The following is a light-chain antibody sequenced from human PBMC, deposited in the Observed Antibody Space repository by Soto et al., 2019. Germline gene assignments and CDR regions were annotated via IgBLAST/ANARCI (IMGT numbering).Light chain of an antibody. CDR1: SNDVGGYNY. Sequence: QSALTQPASVSGSPGQSITISCTGTSNDVGGYNYVSWYQHYPGKAPKLIISEVSHRPSGVSNRFSGSKSGNTASLTISGLQAEDEADYYCSSFTSNRAYVFGIGTKLTVL. CDR2: EVS. CDR3: SSFTSNRAYV. J-gene: IGLJ1*01. V-gene: IGLV2-14*01.